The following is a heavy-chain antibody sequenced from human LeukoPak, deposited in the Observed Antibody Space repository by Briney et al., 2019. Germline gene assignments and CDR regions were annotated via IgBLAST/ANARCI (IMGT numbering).Heavy chain of an antibody. D-gene: IGHD3-22*01. CDR3: ARGFYYYVSSLGY. CDR2: IYYSGST. Sequence: SETLSLTCTVSGGSISSYFWSWIRQPPGKGLEWIGYIYYSGSTNYNPSLKSRVTISVDTSKNQFSLNLSSVTAADTAVYYCARGFYYYVSSLGYWGQGTLVTVSS. V-gene: IGHV4-59*01. CDR1: GGSISSYF. J-gene: IGHJ4*02.